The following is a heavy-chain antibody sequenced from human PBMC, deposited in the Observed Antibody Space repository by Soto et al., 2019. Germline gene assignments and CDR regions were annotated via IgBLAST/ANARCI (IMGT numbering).Heavy chain of an antibody. Sequence: GESLKISCAASGFTFSSYAMHWVRQAPGKGLEYVSAISSNGGSTYYANSVKGRFTISRDNSKNTLYLQMGSLRAEDMAVYYCARFAAPLSYYYYMDVWGKGTTVTVSS. J-gene: IGHJ6*03. CDR3: ARFAAPLSYYYYMDV. V-gene: IGHV3-64*01. D-gene: IGHD6-25*01. CDR2: ISSNGGST. CDR1: GFTFSSYA.